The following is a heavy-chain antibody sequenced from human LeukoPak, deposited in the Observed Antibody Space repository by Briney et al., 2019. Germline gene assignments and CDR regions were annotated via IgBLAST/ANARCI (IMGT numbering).Heavy chain of an antibody. Sequence: SLKVSCEASGGTFSSYAISWVRQAPGQGLEWMGGIIPIFGTANYAQKFQGRVTITADESTSTAYMELSSLRSEDTAVYYCARVRFYGSGSYFADYWGQGTLVTVSS. J-gene: IGHJ4*02. CDR2: IIPIFGTA. D-gene: IGHD3-10*01. CDR3: ARVRFYGSGSYFADY. V-gene: IGHV1-69*01. CDR1: GGTFSSYA.